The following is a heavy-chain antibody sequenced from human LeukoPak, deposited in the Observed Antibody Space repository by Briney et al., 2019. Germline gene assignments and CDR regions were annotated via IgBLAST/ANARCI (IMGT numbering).Heavy chain of an antibody. CDR3: ARDCGGSCEPLYYGMDV. Sequence: SETLSLTCTVSGGSISSGDYYWSWIRQPPGKGLEWIGYIYYSGSTYYNPSLKSRVTISVDTSKNQFSLKLSSVTAADTAVYYCARDCGGSCEPLYYGMDVWGQGTTVTVSS. J-gene: IGHJ6*02. CDR2: IYYSGST. CDR1: GGSISSGDYY. D-gene: IGHD2-15*01. V-gene: IGHV4-30-4*08.